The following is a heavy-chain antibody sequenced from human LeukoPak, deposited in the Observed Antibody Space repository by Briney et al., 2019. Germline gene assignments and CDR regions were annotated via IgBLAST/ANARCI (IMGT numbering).Heavy chain of an antibody. Sequence: SGGSLRLSCAASGFTFSSYGMHWVRQAPGKGLEWVSSISSSSSYIYYADSVKGRFTISRDNAKNSLYLQMNSLRAEDTAVYYCARGLRSSECGYWGQGTLVTVSS. D-gene: IGHD6-13*01. CDR1: GFTFSSYG. CDR2: ISSSSSYI. V-gene: IGHV3-21*01. CDR3: ARGLRSSECGY. J-gene: IGHJ4*02.